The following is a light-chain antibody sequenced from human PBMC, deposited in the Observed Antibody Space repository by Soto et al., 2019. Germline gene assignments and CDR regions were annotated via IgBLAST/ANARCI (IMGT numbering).Light chain of an antibody. CDR1: QSFSSSY. CDR3: LQYNSYPWA. Sequence: EIVLTQSPDTLSLSPGERATLSCRASQSFSSSYLAWYQQKPGQAPRLLIYGASSRATGVPDRFSGGGSGTEFTLTISSLQPDDFATYYCLQYNSYPWAFGQGTKVEIK. V-gene: IGKV3-20*01. CDR2: GAS. J-gene: IGKJ1*01.